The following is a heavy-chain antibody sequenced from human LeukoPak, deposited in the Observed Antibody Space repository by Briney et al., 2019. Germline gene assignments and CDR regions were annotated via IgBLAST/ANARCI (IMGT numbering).Heavy chain of an antibody. J-gene: IGHJ4*02. CDR1: GFTVSSNY. D-gene: IGHD5-18*01. Sequence: PGGSLRLSCAVSGFTVSSNYVSWVRQAPGKGLEWVSVIYSDGRTYYADSVKGRFTISRDNSKNTLYLQMNTLRAEDTAVYYCARDLGYSHVYFFNYWGQGALVTVCS. CDR2: IYSDGRT. V-gene: IGHV3-53*01. CDR3: ARDLGYSHVYFFNY.